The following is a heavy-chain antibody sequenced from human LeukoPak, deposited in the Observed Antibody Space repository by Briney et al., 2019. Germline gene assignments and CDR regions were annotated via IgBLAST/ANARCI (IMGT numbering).Heavy chain of an antibody. CDR1: GFTFSSYC. V-gene: IGHV3-7*01. CDR3: AKDSGSGLDY. Sequence: GGSLRLSCAVSGFTFSSYCMTWVRQAPGKGLEWVANIKQGGSETYYVDSVKGRFAISRDIAKSSLYLQMNSLRAEDTAVYYCAKDSGSGLDYWGQGTLVTVSS. J-gene: IGHJ4*02. D-gene: IGHD3-10*01. CDR2: IKQGGSET.